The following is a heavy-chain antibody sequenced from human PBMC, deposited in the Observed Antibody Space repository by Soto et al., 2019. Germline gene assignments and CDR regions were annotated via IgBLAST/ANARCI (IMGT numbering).Heavy chain of an antibody. CDR3: ARWCSSTSCYPYYYYGMDV. D-gene: IGHD2-2*01. J-gene: IGHJ6*02. Sequence: QVQLVESGGGLVKPGGSLRLSCAASGFTFSDYYMSWIRQAPGKGLEWVSYISSSSSYTNYADSVKGRFTISRDNAKNSLYLQMNSLRAEDTAVYYCARWCSSTSCYPYYYYGMDVWGQGTTVTVSS. V-gene: IGHV3-11*05. CDR2: ISSSSSYT. CDR1: GFTFSDYY.